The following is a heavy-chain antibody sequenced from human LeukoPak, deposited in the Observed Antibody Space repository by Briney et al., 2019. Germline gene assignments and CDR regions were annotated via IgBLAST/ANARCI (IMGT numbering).Heavy chain of an antibody. CDR2: ISSSSYI. J-gene: IGHJ6*02. CDR3: ASPVYQQAGMDV. D-gene: IGHD2-2*01. Sequence: GGSLRLSCAASGFTFSSYSMNWVRQAPGKGLEWVSSISSSSYIYYADSVKGRFTISRDNAKNSLYLQMNSLRAEDTAVYYCASPVYQQAGMDVWGQGTTVTVSS. CDR1: GFTFSSYS. V-gene: IGHV3-21*01.